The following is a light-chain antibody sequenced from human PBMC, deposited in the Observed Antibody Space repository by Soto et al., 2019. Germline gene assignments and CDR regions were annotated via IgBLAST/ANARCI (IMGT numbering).Light chain of an antibody. V-gene: IGLV2-8*01. CDR3: ASYAGSNIPVL. CDR1: SSDVGGYNF. Sequence: QSVLTQPPSASGSPGQSVTISCTGTSSDVGGYNFVSWYQQHPGKAPKLMIYDVTERPSGVPDRFSGSKSGNTASLTVSGLQGEDEADSSCASYAGSNIPVLFCGGPKLTVL. J-gene: IGLJ2*01. CDR2: DVT.